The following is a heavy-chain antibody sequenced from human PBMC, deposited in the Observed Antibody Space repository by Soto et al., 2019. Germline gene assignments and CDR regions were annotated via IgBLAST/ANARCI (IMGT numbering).Heavy chain of an antibody. V-gene: IGHV3-23*01. D-gene: IGHD3-22*01. CDR2: ISGSGIST. J-gene: IGHJ3*02. CDR3: AKTPMIAVDMAAIDI. Sequence: GGSLRLSCAASGFTFTNYAMSWVRQAPGKGLEWVSGISGSGISTFYADSVKGRFTISRDNSKNTLYLQMNSLRAEDTAVYYCAKTPMIAVDMAAIDIWGQGTKVPVSS. CDR1: GFTFTNYA.